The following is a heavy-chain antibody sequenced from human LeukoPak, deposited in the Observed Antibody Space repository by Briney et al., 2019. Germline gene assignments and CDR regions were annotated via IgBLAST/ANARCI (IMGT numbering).Heavy chain of an antibody. CDR1: GDSVSSNSAA. D-gene: IGHD3-10*01. J-gene: IGHJ6*02. Sequence: SQTLSLTCAISGDSVSSNSAAWNWIRRSPSRGLEWLGRTYYRSKWYNDYAVSVKSRITINPDTSKNQFSLQLNSVTPEDTAVYYCARDRVLLYGPGSYYHRYYYYGMDVWGQGTTVTVSS. CDR3: ARDRVLLYGPGSYYHRYYYYGMDV. CDR2: TYYRSKWYN. V-gene: IGHV6-1*01.